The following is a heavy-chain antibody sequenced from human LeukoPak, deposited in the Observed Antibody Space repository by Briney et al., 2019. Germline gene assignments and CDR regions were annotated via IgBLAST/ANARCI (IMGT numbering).Heavy chain of an antibody. Sequence: GGSLRLSCAASGFTFSSYWMHWVRQAPGKGLLWVARINTNGSPTQYADSVKGRFTISRDNAKNSLYLQMNSLRAEDTAVYYCARGGYYDILTGYFTWGQGTLVTVSS. CDR1: GFTFSSYW. CDR3: ARGGYYDILTGYFT. V-gene: IGHV3-74*01. CDR2: INTNGSPT. D-gene: IGHD3-9*01. J-gene: IGHJ5*02.